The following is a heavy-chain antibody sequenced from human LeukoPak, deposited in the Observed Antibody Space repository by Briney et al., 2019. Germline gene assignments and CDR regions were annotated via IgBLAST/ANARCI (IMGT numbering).Heavy chain of an antibody. D-gene: IGHD1-26*01. Sequence: LGGSLRLSCAVSGFTFSSYWMHWVRQAPGKGLVWVSRINLDGSSTSYVDSVKGRFTISRDNAKNSLYLQMNSLRAEDTAVYYCAREGWELRNFDYWGQGTLVTVSS. CDR2: INLDGSST. CDR3: AREGWELRNFDY. J-gene: IGHJ4*02. CDR1: GFTFSSYW. V-gene: IGHV3-74*01.